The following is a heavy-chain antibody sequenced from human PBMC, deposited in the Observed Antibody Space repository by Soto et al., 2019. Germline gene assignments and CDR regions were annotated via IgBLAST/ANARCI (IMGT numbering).Heavy chain of an antibody. Sequence: QVQLQESGPGLVKPSETLSLNCTVSGDSINNYYWNWIRQPTGKGLEWIGYISDIGSTNYNPSLESRVTISVDTSKNQFSLRLSSVTAADTAVYFCARGYCSGVICYLYYFDYWGQGTLVTVSS. D-gene: IGHD2-15*01. CDR2: ISDIGST. CDR1: GDSINNYY. CDR3: ARGYCSGVICYLYYFDY. V-gene: IGHV4-59*01. J-gene: IGHJ4*02.